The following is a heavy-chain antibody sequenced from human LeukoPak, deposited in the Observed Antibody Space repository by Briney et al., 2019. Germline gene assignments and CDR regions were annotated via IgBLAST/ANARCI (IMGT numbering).Heavy chain of an antibody. CDR3: ARALTGTTGFDY. V-gene: IGHV3-30-3*01. CDR1: GFTFSSYT. CDR2: ISFDGSNK. Sequence: PGRSLRLSCAASGFTFSSYTIHWVRQPPGKGLEWVAVISFDGSNKYYADSVKGRFTISRDNSKNTLYLQMNSLRAEDTAVYYCARALTGTTGFDYWGQGTLVTVSS. J-gene: IGHJ4*02. D-gene: IGHD1-7*01.